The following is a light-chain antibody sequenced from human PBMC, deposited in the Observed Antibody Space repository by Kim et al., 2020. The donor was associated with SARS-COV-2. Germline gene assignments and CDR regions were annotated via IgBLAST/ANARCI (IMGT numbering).Light chain of an antibody. Sequence: QPVLTQPPSVSGTPGQTVIISCSGSSSNIGSNPVNWYQQLPGTAPKLLIYATNERPSGVPDRFSGSKSGTSASLAISGLQSEDEADYYCTAWGGSLSGRVFGGGTQLTVL. CDR1: SSNIGSNP. V-gene: IGLV1-44*01. CDR2: ATN. CDR3: TAWGGSLSGRV. J-gene: IGLJ2*01.